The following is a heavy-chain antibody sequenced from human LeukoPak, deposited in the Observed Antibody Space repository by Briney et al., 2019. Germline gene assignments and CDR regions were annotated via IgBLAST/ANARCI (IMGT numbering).Heavy chain of an antibody. CDR1: GFTFTSYA. V-gene: IGHV7-4-1*02. CDR2: INTNTGNP. J-gene: IGHJ5*02. D-gene: IGHD6-13*01. Sequence: GGSLRLSCAASGFTFTSYAMNWVRQAPGQGLEWMGWINTNTGNPTYAQRFTGRFVFSLDISVSTAYLQTSSLKAEDTAVYYCARIAPGIAAAGTRSGALDDNWFDPWGQGTLVTVSS. CDR3: ARIAPGIAAAGTRSGALDDNWFDP.